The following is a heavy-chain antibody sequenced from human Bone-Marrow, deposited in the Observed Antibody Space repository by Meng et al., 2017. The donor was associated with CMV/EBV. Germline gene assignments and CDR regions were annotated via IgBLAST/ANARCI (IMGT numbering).Heavy chain of an antibody. Sequence: ASVKVSCKASGYTFTSYDINWVRQATGQGLEWMGWMNPNSGNTGYAQKFQGRVTMTRNTSISTAYMELSSLRSEDTAVYYCARGCSSTSCSLLYYYYYYGMDVSGQGTTVTVSS. CDR1: GYTFTSYD. CDR2: MNPNSGNT. D-gene: IGHD2-2*01. V-gene: IGHV1-8*01. CDR3: ARGCSSTSCSLLYYYYYYGMDV. J-gene: IGHJ6*02.